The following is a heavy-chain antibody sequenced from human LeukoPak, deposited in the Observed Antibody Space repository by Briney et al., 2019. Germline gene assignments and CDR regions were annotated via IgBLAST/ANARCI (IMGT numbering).Heavy chain of an antibody. D-gene: IGHD3-3*01. CDR1: GFTFSSYA. J-gene: IGHJ4*02. V-gene: IGHV3-23*01. Sequence: GGSLRLSCAASGFTFSSYAMSWDRQAPGKGLEWVSAISGSGGSTYYADSVKGRFTISRDNSKNTLYLQMNSLRAEDTAVYYCAKFWSGYYRGGPFDYWGQGTLVTVSS. CDR3: AKFWSGYYRGGPFDY. CDR2: ISGSGGST.